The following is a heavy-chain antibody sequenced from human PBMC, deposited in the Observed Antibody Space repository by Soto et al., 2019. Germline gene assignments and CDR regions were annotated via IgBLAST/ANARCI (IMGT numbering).Heavy chain of an antibody. V-gene: IGHV4-4*07. CDR3: ARGVPAAGTDLFDP. Sequence: GPLALTCTVSGGSISNYYWSWIRPSAEKRLEWIGRVSSTGSSYYNPSLKSRVTISVDTSKNQVALNLTSVTAADTAVYYCARGVPAAGTDLFDPWGQGTLVTVSS. CDR2: VSSTGSS. D-gene: IGHD6-13*01. J-gene: IGHJ5*02. CDR1: GGSISNYY.